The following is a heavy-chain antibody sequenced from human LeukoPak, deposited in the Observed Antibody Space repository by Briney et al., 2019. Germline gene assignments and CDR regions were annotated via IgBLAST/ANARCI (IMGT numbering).Heavy chain of an antibody. D-gene: IGHD4-11*01. CDR3: AIRTIAVTTRDY. CDR1: GFTFSSYS. J-gene: IGHJ4*02. V-gene: IGHV3-21*01. Sequence: PGGSLRLSCAASGFTFSSYSMNWVRPAPGKGLEWVSSISSSSSYIYYADSVKGRFTISRDNAKNSLYLQMNSLRAEDTAVYYCAIRTIAVTTRDYWGQGTLVTVSS. CDR2: ISSSSSYI.